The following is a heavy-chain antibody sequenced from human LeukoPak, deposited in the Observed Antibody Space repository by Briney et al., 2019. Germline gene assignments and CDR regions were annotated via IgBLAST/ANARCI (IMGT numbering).Heavy chain of an antibody. D-gene: IGHD6-13*01. CDR3: VINRGIAAADDY. Sequence: PGGSLRLSCAASGFTFSSYSMNWVRQAPGKGLEWVSSISSSSSYIYYADSVKGRFTISRDNAKNSLYLQMNSLRAEDTAVYYCVINRGIAAADDYWGQGTLVTVSS. V-gene: IGHV3-21*01. CDR2: ISSSSSYI. J-gene: IGHJ4*02. CDR1: GFTFSSYS.